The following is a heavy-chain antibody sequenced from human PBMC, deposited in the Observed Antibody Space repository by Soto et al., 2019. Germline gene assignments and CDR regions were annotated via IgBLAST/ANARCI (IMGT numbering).Heavy chain of an antibody. CDR3: EMGNWNPYYYYGMDV. J-gene: IGHJ6*02. D-gene: IGHD1-1*01. CDR2: INHSGST. Sequence: SETLSLTCAVYGGSFSGYYWSWIRQPPGKGLEWIGEINHSGSTNYNPSLKSRVTISVDTSKNQFSLKLSSVTAADTAVYYCEMGNWNPYYYYGMDVWGQGTTVTV. V-gene: IGHV4-34*01. CDR1: GGSFSGYY.